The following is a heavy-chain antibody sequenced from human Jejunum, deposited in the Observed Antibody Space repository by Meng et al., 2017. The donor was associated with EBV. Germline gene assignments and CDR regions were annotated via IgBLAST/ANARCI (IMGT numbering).Heavy chain of an antibody. Sequence: QPQLRGSGPGLVKPSETLSLTCTFSCGALRRSSVHWGWSRQPPGKGLEWIGSIYSRGSTYYNPSLKSRVTISVDTSKNQFSLKLRSVTAADTAVHYWARRGGEGWFDPWGQGTLVTVSS. CDR2: IYSRGST. CDR1: CGALRRSSVH. V-gene: IGHV4-39*01. J-gene: IGHJ5*02. D-gene: IGHD3-10*01. CDR3: ARRGGEGWFDP.